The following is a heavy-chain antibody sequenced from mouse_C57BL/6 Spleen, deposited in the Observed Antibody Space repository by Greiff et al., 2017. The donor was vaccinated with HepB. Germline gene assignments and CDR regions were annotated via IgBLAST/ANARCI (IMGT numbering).Heavy chain of an antibody. D-gene: IGHD2-2*01. CDR1: GYSITSGYY. V-gene: IGHV3-6*01. Sequence: EVKLQESGPGLVKPSQSLSLTCSVTGYSITSGYYWNWIRQFPGNKLEWMGYISYDGSNNYNPSLKNRISITRDTSKNQFFLKLNSVTTEDTATYYCARVGYPYYYAMDYWGQGTSVTVSS. J-gene: IGHJ4*01. CDR2: ISYDGSN. CDR3: ARVGYPYYYAMDY.